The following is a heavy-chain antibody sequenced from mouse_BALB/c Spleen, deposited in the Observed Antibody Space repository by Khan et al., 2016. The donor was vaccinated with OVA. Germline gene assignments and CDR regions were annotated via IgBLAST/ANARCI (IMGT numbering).Heavy chain of an antibody. D-gene: IGHD2-4*01. CDR2: LSYGGGST. Sequence: EVELVESGGGLVQPGGSLKLSCATSGFTFSDYYMYWVRQTPEKRLEWVAYLSYGGGSTYYPDPVKGRFTISRDNAKNTLYLQMRHLKSEDTAMYYCARHDYDGSAYWGQGTLVTVSA. CDR1: GFTFSDYY. V-gene: IGHV5-12*02. J-gene: IGHJ3*01. CDR3: ARHDYDGSAY.